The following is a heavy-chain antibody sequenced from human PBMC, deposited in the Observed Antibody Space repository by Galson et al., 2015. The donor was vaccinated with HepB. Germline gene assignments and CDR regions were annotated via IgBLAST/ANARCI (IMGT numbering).Heavy chain of an antibody. J-gene: IGHJ6*02. CDR2: ISYDGNNK. CDR3: AREVRGEIYYYYGMDV. D-gene: IGHD3-16*01. V-gene: IGHV3-30-3*01. Sequence: SLRLSCAASGFTFSRYAMHWVRQAPGKGLEWVAVISYDGNNKYYADSVKGRFTISRDSSKNTLYLQMNSLRAEDTAVYYCAREVRGEIYYYYGMDVWGQGTTVTVSS. CDR1: GFTFSRYA.